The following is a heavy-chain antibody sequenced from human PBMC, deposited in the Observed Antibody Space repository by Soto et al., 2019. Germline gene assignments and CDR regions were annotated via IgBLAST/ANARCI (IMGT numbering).Heavy chain of an antibody. J-gene: IGHJ6*02. CDR3: ANGPTIFGVVISYSYYYGLDV. Sequence: SWGSLRLSCAASGLTFISYAIIFFRHSPLKWLEWVSAISGSGGSTYYADSVKGRFTIYRDNSKNTLYLQMSSLRAEDTAVYFCANGPTIFGVVISYSYYYGLDVWGQGTTVTVSS. CDR1: GLTFISYA. CDR2: ISGSGGST. V-gene: IGHV3-23*01. D-gene: IGHD3-3*01.